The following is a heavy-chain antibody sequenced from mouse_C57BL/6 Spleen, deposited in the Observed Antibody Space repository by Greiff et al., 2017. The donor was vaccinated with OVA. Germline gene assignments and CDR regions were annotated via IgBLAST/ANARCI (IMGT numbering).Heavy chain of an antibody. J-gene: IGHJ2*01. CDR2: IDPSDSYT. CDR1: GYTFTSYW. Sequence: VQLQQPGAELVKPGASVKLSCKASGYTFTSYWMQWVKQRPGQGLEWIGEIDPSDSYTNYNQKFKGKATLTVDTSSSTAYMQLSSLTSEDSAVYYCARRGNGNHYFDYWGQGTTLTVSS. D-gene: IGHD2-1*01. V-gene: IGHV1-50*01. CDR3: ARRGNGNHYFDY.